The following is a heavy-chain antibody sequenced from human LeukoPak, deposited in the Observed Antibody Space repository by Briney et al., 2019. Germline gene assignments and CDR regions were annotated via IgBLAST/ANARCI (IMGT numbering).Heavy chain of an antibody. CDR2: INHSGST. V-gene: IGHV4-34*01. Sequence: PSETLSLTCAVYGGSFSGYYWSWIRQPPGEGLEWIGEINHSGSTNYNPSLKSRVTISVDTSKNQFSLKLSSVTAADTAVYYCARIAYCGGDCYYADYWGQGTLVTVSS. CDR1: GGSFSGYY. D-gene: IGHD2-21*02. CDR3: ARIAYCGGDCYYADY. J-gene: IGHJ4*02.